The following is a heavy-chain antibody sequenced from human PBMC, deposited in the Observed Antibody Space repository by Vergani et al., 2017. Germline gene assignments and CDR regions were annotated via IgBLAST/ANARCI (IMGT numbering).Heavy chain of an antibody. CDR2: IYTSGST. J-gene: IGHJ5*02. Sequence: QLQLQESGPGLVKPSETLSLTCTVSGGSISSSSYYWGWIRQPPGKGLEWIGRIYTSGSTNYNPSLKSRVTISVDTSKNQFSLKLSSVTAADTAVYYCARETLTTGVWFDPWGQGTLVTVSS. CDR1: GGSISSSSYY. D-gene: IGHD4-11*01. V-gene: IGHV4-39*07. CDR3: ARETLTTGVWFDP.